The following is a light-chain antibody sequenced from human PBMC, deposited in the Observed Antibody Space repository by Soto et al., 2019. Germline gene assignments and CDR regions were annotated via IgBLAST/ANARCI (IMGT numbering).Light chain of an antibody. Sequence: ILINQTPSFLSASVGDIVKITCRASQGISNYLAWYQQKAGKAPKLLIHTASTLQNGVPSRFSGSGSGTEFTLTISSLQPEDLATYYCQHRHSYPLSFGGGITV. J-gene: IGKJ4*01. CDR2: TAS. V-gene: IGKV1-9*01. CDR1: QGISNY. CDR3: QHRHSYPLS.